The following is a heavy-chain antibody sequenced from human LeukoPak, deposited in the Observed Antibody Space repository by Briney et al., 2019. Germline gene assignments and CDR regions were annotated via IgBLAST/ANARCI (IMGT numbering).Heavy chain of an antibody. CDR2: IYYSGST. V-gene: IGHV4-31*03. CDR1: GGSISSGGYY. J-gene: IGHJ4*02. Sequence: SQTLSLTCTVSGGSISSGGYYWSWIRQPPGKGLEWIGYIYYSGSTYYNPSLKSRVTISVDTSKNQFSLKLSSVTAADTAVYYCAREVDATYFDYWGQGTLVTVSS. CDR3: AREVDATYFDY. D-gene: IGHD2-15*01.